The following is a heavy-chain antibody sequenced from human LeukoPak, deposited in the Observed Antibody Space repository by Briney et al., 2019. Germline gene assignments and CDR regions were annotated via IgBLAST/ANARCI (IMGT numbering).Heavy chain of an antibody. CDR3: ARLQYSSSSIDS. CDR2: IYYRGTT. Sequence: SETLSLTCSVSGGSVSTSSCSWGWIRQPPGEGLVWIGSIYYRGTTYYNPSLKSRVTMFVDTSKNQFSLRLSSVTAADTAFYYCARLQYSSSSIDSWGRGTLVTVSS. J-gene: IGHJ4*02. V-gene: IGHV4-39*01. CDR1: GGSVSTSSCS. D-gene: IGHD6-6*01.